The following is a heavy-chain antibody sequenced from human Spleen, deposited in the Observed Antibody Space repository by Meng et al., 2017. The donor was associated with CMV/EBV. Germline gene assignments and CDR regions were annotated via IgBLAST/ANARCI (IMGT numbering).Heavy chain of an antibody. Sequence: ASVKVSCKASGYTFTSYYMHWVRQAPGQGLEWMGIINPSGGSTSYAQKFQGRVTMTRDTSTSTVYMELSSLRSEDTAVYYCARDEGASEEWELLSTVDYWGQGTLVTVSS. D-gene: IGHD1-26*01. CDR2: INPSGGST. CDR3: ARDEGASEEWELLSTVDY. J-gene: IGHJ4*02. CDR1: GYTFTSYY. V-gene: IGHV1-46*01.